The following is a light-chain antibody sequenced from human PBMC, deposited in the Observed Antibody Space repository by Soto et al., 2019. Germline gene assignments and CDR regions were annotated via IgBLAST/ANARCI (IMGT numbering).Light chain of an antibody. V-gene: IGKV1-33*01. CDR2: DAS. J-gene: IGKJ1*01. CDR3: QRTYNGPWT. Sequence: DIQMTQSPSSLSASVGDRVTITCQASQDISNYLNWYQQKPGKAPKLLIYDASSLETGVPSRFSGSGSGTDFTFTISSLQLEDFATYYGQRTYNGPWTFGQGTKVEIK. CDR1: QDISNY.